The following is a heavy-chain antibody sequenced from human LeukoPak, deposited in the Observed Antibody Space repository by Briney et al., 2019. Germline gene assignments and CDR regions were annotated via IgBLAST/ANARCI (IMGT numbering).Heavy chain of an antibody. CDR1: GGTFSSYA. Sequence: ASVKVSCKASGGTFSSYAISWVRQAPGQELEWMGWISVYNGNTNYAQKFQGRVTMTTDTSTSTAYMELRSLRSDDTAVYYCARVYYYGMDACGQGTTVTVSS. V-gene: IGHV1-18*01. CDR2: ISVYNGNT. CDR3: ARVYYYGMDA. J-gene: IGHJ6*02.